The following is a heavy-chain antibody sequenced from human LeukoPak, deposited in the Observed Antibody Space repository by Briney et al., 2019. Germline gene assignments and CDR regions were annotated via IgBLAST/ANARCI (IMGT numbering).Heavy chain of an antibody. CDR1: GYTFTSYY. J-gene: IGHJ3*02. D-gene: IGHD4-23*01. CDR2: INPSGGST. CDR3: ARSGTVADAFDI. V-gene: IGHV1-46*01. Sequence: GASVTVSCKASGYTFTSYYMHWVRQAPGQGLEWMGIINPSGGSTSYAQKFQGRVTMTRDTSTSTVYMELSSLRSEDTAVYYCARSGTVADAFDIWGQGTMVTVSS.